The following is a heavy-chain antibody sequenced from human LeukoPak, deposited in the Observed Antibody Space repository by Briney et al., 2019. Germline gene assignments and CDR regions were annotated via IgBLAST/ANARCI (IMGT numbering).Heavy chain of an antibody. CDR2: INQDGSEK. CDR1: GFTFRSYW. J-gene: IGHJ4*02. CDR3: ARLPFDSSGYSLFDY. D-gene: IGHD3-22*01. V-gene: IGHV3-7*01. Sequence: GGSLRLSCAASGFTFRSYWMSWVRQAPGKGLEWVANINQDGSEKYYVDSVKGRFTISRDNAKNSLYLQMNSLRAEDTAVYYCARLPFDSSGYSLFDYWGQGTLVTVSS.